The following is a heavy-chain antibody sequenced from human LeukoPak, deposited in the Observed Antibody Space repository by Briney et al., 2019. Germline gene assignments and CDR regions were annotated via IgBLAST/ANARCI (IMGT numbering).Heavy chain of an antibody. Sequence: SETLSLTCTVSGGSISSYYWSWIRQPPGKGLEWIGYIYYSGSTSYNPSLKSRVTISVDTSKNQFSLKLSSVTAADTAVYYCAAGYSSSWYSIDYWGQGTLVTVSS. CDR2: IYYSGST. CDR3: AAGYSSSWYSIDY. V-gene: IGHV4-59*08. D-gene: IGHD6-13*01. CDR1: GGSISSYY. J-gene: IGHJ4*02.